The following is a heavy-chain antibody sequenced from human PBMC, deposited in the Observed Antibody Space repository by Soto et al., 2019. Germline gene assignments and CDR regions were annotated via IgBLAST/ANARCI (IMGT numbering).Heavy chain of an antibody. J-gene: IGHJ4*02. D-gene: IGHD3-3*01. V-gene: IGHV3-15*01. CDR2: IKSKTDGGTT. CDR1: GFTFSNAW. Sequence: EVQLVESGGGLVKPGGSLRLSCAASGFTFSNAWMSWVRQAPGKGLEWVGRIKSKTDGGTTDYAAPVKGRFTISRDDSKNTLYLQMNSLKTEDTAVYYCTTDSPNLLYCDFWSGYGYWGQGTLVTVSS. CDR3: TTDSPNLLYCDFWSGYGY.